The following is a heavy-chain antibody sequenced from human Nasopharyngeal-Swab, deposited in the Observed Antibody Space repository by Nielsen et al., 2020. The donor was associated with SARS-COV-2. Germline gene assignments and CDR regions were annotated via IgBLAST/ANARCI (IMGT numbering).Heavy chain of an antibody. J-gene: IGHJ4*02. CDR2: IYHSGST. Sequence: SETLSLTCTPSGYSIISVYYCGWIRQPPGKGLEWIGSIYHSGSTYYNPSLKSRVTTSVDTSKSQFTLKLTSMTAADTPVYYCARALDYYDSSGYSSPAPYFDYWGQGTLVTVSS. D-gene: IGHD3-22*01. CDR3: ARALDYYDSSGYSSPAPYFDY. CDR1: GYSIISVYY. V-gene: IGHV4-38-2*02.